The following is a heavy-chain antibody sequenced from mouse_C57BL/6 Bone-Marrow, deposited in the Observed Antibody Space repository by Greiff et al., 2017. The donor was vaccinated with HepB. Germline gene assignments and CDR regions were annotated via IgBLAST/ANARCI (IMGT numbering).Heavy chain of an antibody. D-gene: IGHD1-1*01. Sequence: QVQLKESGAELAKPGASVKLSCKASGYTFTSYWMHWVKQRPGQGLEWIGYINPSSGYTKYNQKFKDKATLTADKSSSTAYMQLSSLTYEDSAVYYCAKDEGFSTTVAYYAMDYWGQGTSVTVSS. CDR3: AKDEGFSTTVAYYAMDY. V-gene: IGHV1-7*01. J-gene: IGHJ4*01. CDR1: GYTFTSYW. CDR2: INPSSGYT.